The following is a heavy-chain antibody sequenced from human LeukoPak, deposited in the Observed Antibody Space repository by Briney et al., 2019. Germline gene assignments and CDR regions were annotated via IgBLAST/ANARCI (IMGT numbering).Heavy chain of an antibody. J-gene: IGHJ3*02. CDR3: ARDPPMYYYDEPGSRDAFDI. CDR1: GFTFSSYG. Sequence: PGRSLRLSCAASGFTFSSYGMHWVRQAPGKGLEWVAVISYDGSVKYYADSVKGRFTISRDNSKNTLHLQMNSLRAEDTAVYYCARDPPMYYYDEPGSRDAFDIWGQGTMVTVSS. CDR2: ISYDGSVK. D-gene: IGHD3-22*01. V-gene: IGHV3-30*03.